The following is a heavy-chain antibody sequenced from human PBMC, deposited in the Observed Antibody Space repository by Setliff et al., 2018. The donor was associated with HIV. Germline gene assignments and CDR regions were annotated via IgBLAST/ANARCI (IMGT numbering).Heavy chain of an antibody. J-gene: IGHJ4*01. CDR2: ISGGSTSHM. Sequence: GGSLRLSCAASGFTFSDHYMSWIRQAPGKGLEWVSYISGGSTSHMNYADSVKGRFTISRDNAKNSLNLEMNSLRAEDTAIYYCASSRPPDDSSGYLDHWGQGTLVTVSS. D-gene: IGHD3-22*01. CDR3: ASSRPPDDSSGYLDH. CDR1: GFTFSDHY. V-gene: IGHV3-11*03.